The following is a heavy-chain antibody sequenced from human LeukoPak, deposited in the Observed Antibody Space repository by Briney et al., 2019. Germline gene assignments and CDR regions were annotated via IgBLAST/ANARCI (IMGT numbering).Heavy chain of an antibody. CDR1: GFTFSSYS. D-gene: IGHD2-2*02. CDR2: ISSSSSYI. Sequence: GGSLRLSCAASGFTFSSYSMNWVRQAPGKGLEWVSSISSSSSYIYYADSVKGRFTISRDNAKNSLYLQMNSLQTEDTAVYYCTTFSDCTSSICYTNYWGQGTLVTVSS. V-gene: IGHV3-21*03. J-gene: IGHJ4*02. CDR3: TTFSDCTSSICYTNY.